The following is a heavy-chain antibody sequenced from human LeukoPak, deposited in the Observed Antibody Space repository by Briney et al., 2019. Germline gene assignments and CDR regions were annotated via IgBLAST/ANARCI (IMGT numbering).Heavy chain of an antibody. Sequence: PSQTLSLTCSVSGGSISSRVYYWGWLRQPPGKGLEWIGARHSSGSTYYNPSLQSRVTLSVDMSKNVISLNVTSVTAADTAVYYCARLVSYSSSWNYYYYYYMDVWGKGTMVTVSS. D-gene: IGHD6-13*01. CDR3: ARLVSYSSSWNYYYYYYMDV. J-gene: IGHJ6*03. CDR1: GGSISSRVYY. V-gene: IGHV4-39*01. CDR2: RHSSGST.